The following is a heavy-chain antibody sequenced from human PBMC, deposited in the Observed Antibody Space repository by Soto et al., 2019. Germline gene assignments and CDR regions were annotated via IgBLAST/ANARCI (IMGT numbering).Heavy chain of an antibody. CDR1: GFIFSTYG. J-gene: IGHJ1*01. D-gene: IGHD3-3*01. CDR3: AERAPGLGDFNYFRH. V-gene: IGHV3-30*03. CDR2: ISYDGSNK. Sequence: PGGSLRLSCVASGFIFSTYGMHWVRQAPGKGLEWVAFISYDGSNKYYADPVKGRFTISRDNSKNTLYLQMSSLRAEDTAVYYCAERAPGLGDFNYFRHWGQGTLVTVSS.